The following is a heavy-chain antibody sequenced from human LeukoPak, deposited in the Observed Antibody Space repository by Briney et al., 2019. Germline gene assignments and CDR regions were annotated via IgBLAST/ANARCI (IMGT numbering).Heavy chain of an antibody. CDR3: ARDTGGATYDY. CDR2: ISSNGGST. CDR1: GFTFSSYA. Sequence: PGGSLRLSCAASGFTFSSYAMHWVRQAPGKGLEYVSAISSNGGSTYYANSVKGRFTISRDNSKNTLYLQMGSLRAEDMAVYYCARDTGGATYDYWGQGTLVTVSS. V-gene: IGHV3-64*01. J-gene: IGHJ4*02. D-gene: IGHD3-16*01.